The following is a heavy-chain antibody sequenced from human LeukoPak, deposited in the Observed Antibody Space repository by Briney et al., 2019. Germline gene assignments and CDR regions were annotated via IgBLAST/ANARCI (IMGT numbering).Heavy chain of an antibody. Sequence: GGSLRLSCAASGFTFSSYGMHWVRQAPGKGLEWVAVISYDGSNKYYADSVKGRFTISRGNSKNTLYLQMNSLRAEDTAVYYCARAVRQWLVLSAFDIWGQGTMVTVSS. J-gene: IGHJ3*02. D-gene: IGHD6-19*01. V-gene: IGHV3-30*03. CDR2: ISYDGSNK. CDR3: ARAVRQWLVLSAFDI. CDR1: GFTFSSYG.